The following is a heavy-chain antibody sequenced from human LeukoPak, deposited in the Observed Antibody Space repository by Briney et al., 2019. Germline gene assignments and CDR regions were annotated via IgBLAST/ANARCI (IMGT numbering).Heavy chain of an antibody. CDR1: GFTLSSYA. CDR2: ISGSGGST. D-gene: IGHD3-10*01. V-gene: IGHV3-23*01. CDR3: AKDSSRLLLAY. J-gene: IGHJ4*02. Sequence: GGSLRLSCAASGFTLSSYAMSWVRQAPGKGLEWVSAISGSGGSTYYADSVKGRFTISRDNSKNTLYLQMNSLRAEDTAVCYCAKDSSRLLLAYWGQGTLVTVSS.